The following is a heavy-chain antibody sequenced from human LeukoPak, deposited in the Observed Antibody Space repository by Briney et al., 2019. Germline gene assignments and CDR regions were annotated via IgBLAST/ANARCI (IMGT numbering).Heavy chain of an antibody. D-gene: IGHD5-24*01. J-gene: IGHJ4*02. CDR3: ARDQDPVEMATIFGY. V-gene: IGHV3-7*01. Sequence: GGSLRLSCAASGFTFSRYWMSWVRQAPGKGLEWVANIKEDGSEKYYVDSVKGRFIISRDNAKNSMYLQMNSLRAEDTAVYCCARDQDPVEMATIFGYWGQGTLVTVSA. CDR2: IKEDGSEK. CDR1: GFTFSRYW.